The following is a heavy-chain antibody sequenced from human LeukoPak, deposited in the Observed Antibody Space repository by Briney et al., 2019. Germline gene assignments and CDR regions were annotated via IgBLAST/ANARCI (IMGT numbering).Heavy chain of an antibody. V-gene: IGHV3-7*01. CDR3: ARNLGYCRTASCHPMDV. D-gene: IGHD2-2*01. CDR2: IKQDGSHK. Sequence: GGSPRLSCAASGFAFSSYWMNWVRQAPGKGLEWVSNIKQDGSHKYYVDSVKSRFTISRDNAKNSLYLQMNSLRGEDTAVYYCARNLGYCRTASCHPMDVWGKGTTVTVSS. CDR1: GFAFSSYW. J-gene: IGHJ6*03.